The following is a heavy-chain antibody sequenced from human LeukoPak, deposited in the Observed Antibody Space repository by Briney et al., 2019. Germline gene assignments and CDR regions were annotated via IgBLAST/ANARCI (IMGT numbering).Heavy chain of an antibody. CDR2: ISDSGGST. V-gene: IGHV3-23*01. J-gene: IGHJ4*02. CDR1: GFTFSSYA. CDR3: AKSGWYESSGPLYYFDY. Sequence: GGSLRLSCAASGFTFSSYAMSWVRQAPGKGLEWVSGISDSGGSTYYADSVKGRFSISRDNSKNTLFLQVNSLRAEDTAVYSCAKSGWYESSGPLYYFDYWGQGTLVTVSS. D-gene: IGHD3-22*01.